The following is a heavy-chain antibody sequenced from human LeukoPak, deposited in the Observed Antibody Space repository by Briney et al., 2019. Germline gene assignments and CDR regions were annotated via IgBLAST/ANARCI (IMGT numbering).Heavy chain of an antibody. CDR1: GYTFTGYY. Sequence: ASVKVSCKASGYTFTGYYMHWVRQAPGQGLEWMGWINPNSGGTNYAQKFQGRVTMTRDTSISTAYMELSRLRSDDTAVYYCARDFMVGWVVVAATGLIFQHWGQGTLVTVSS. J-gene: IGHJ1*01. CDR2: INPNSGGT. V-gene: IGHV1-2*02. CDR3: ARDFMVGWVVVAATGLIFQH. D-gene: IGHD2-15*01.